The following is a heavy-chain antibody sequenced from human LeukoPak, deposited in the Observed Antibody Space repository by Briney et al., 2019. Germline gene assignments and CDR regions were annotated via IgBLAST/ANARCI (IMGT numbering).Heavy chain of an antibody. CDR3: VRGNDYGGPHY. Sequence: GESLRLSCAVSGFTFSSYWMHWVRQAPGKGLVWVSRIDRDGSRINYADSVKGRFTISRDNGKNTLFLQMNSLRAEDAAVYYCVRGNDYGGPHYWGQGTLVTVSS. CDR2: IDRDGSRI. CDR1: GFTFSSYW. V-gene: IGHV3-74*01. D-gene: IGHD4-23*01. J-gene: IGHJ4*02.